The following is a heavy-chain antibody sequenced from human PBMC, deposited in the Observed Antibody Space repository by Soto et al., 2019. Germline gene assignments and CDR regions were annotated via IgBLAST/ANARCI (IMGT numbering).Heavy chain of an antibody. CDR2: INPIGGAT. Sequence: QVQLVQSGAEVKKPGASVKVSCKASGYTFMNYHMHWVRQAPGRGFEWLGKINPIGGATTYAQKFQGRVTMTRDTSTSTVYMELSSLTSEDSAVYYCARAASALLWGPGTQVTVSS. CDR3: ARAASALL. CDR1: GYTFMNYH. D-gene: IGHD2-2*01. V-gene: IGHV1-46*01. J-gene: IGHJ4*02.